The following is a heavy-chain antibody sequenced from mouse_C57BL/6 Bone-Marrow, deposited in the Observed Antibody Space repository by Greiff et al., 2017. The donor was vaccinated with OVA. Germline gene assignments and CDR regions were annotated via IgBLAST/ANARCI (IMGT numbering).Heavy chain of an antibody. CDR2: INPNNGGT. V-gene: IGHV1-26*01. CDR3: AGFYYDYGRDFDY. CDR1: GYTFTDYY. D-gene: IGHD2-4*01. J-gene: IGHJ2*01. Sequence: EVKLQQSGPELVKPGASVKISCKASGYTFTDYYMNWVKQSPGESLEWIGDINPNNGGTSYNQKFKGKATLTVDKSSSTAYMELRSLTSEDSAVYYCAGFYYDYGRDFDYWGRGTTLTVSA.